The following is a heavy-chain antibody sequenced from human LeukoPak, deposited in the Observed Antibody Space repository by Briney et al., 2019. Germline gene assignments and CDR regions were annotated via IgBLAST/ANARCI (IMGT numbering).Heavy chain of an antibody. D-gene: IGHD4-11*01. V-gene: IGHV5-51*01. CDR1: GYSFTNYW. CDR3: ARLDNSNYGGAFDY. CDR2: IYPSDSDT. J-gene: IGHJ4*02. Sequence: GESLKISCKGSGYSFTNYWIGWVRQMPGKGLEWMGIIYPSDSDTRYSPSFQGQVTISADKSINTAYLQWSGLKASDTAIYYCARLDNSNYGGAFDYWGQGTLVTVSS.